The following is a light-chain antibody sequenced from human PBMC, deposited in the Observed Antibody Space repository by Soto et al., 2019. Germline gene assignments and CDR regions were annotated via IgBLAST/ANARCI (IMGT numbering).Light chain of an antibody. CDR3: QQYNNGPADT. CDR1: QSVSSN. CDR2: GAS. Sequence: EIVMTQSPATLSVSPGERATLSCRASQSVSSNLAWYQQKPGQAPRLLIYGASTRATGIPARFSGSGSGTEFTLTISSLQSEDFAVYYCQQYNNGPADTCGRGTKVEIK. J-gene: IGKJ1*01. V-gene: IGKV3-15*01.